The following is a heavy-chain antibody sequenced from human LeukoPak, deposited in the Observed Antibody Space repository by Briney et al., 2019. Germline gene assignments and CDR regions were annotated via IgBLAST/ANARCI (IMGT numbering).Heavy chain of an antibody. Sequence: GGSLRLSCAASGFTFDDYAMHWVRQAPGKGPEWVSLISGDGGSTYYADSVKGRFTISRDNSKNSLYLQMNSLRTEDTALYYCAKLPLGGSGSYPDYWGQGTLVTVSS. CDR2: ISGDGGST. CDR1: GFTFDDYA. CDR3: AKLPLGGSGSYPDY. D-gene: IGHD1-26*01. V-gene: IGHV3-43*02. J-gene: IGHJ4*02.